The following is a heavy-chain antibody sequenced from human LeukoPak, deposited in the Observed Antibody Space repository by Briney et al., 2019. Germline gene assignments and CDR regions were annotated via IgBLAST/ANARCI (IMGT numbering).Heavy chain of an antibody. CDR3: AKGGGYGDCEFGRFDY. Sequence: GRSLRLSCAASGFTFSSYGMHWVRQAPGKGLEWVAVISYDGSNKYYADSVKGRFTISRDNSKNTLYLQMNSLRAEDTAVYYCAKGGGYGDCEFGRFDYWGQGTLVTVSS. V-gene: IGHV3-30*18. D-gene: IGHD4-17*01. J-gene: IGHJ4*02. CDR2: ISYDGSNK. CDR1: GFTFSSYG.